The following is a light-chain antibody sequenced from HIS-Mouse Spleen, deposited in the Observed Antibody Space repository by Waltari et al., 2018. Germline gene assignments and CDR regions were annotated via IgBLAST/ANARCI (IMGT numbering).Light chain of an antibody. Sequence: DIQMTQSPSSLSASVGDRVTITCRASQSISSYLNWYQQKPGKAPKLRIYAASSLQSGGPSRFSGSGSGTDFTLTISSLQPEDFATYYCQQSYSTLWTFGQGTKVEIK. CDR3: QQSYSTLWT. J-gene: IGKJ1*01. V-gene: IGKV1-39*01. CDR1: QSISSY. CDR2: AAS.